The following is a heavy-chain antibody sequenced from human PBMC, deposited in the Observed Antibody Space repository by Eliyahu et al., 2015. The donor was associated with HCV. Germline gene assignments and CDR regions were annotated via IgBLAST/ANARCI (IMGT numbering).Heavy chain of an antibody. V-gene: IGHV4-61*02. J-gene: IGHJ4*02. D-gene: IGHD1-26*01. Sequence: QVQLQESGPGLVKPSQTLSLTCXVSGGSXSSGSYYWSWIRQPAGKXLEWIGRXXTSGSTNYXPXLXSRVTISVDTSKNQFSLKLSSVTAADTAVYYCARERGGSYLRAFDYWGQGTLVTVSS. CDR1: GGSXSSGSYY. CDR3: ARERGGSYLRAFDY. CDR2: XXTSGST.